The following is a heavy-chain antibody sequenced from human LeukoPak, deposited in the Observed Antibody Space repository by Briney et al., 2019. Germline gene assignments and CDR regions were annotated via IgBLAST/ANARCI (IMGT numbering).Heavy chain of an antibody. V-gene: IGHV1-8*01. Sequence: ASVKVSCKASGYTFTSHDINWVRQATGQGLEWMGWMNPNSGNTGYAQKFQGRVTMTRNTSISTAYMELSSLRSEDTAVYYCARGGYSYGKHYYYYGMDVWGQGTTVTVSS. CDR3: ARGGYSYGKHYYYYGMDV. D-gene: IGHD5-18*01. J-gene: IGHJ6*02. CDR2: MNPNSGNT. CDR1: GYTFTSHD.